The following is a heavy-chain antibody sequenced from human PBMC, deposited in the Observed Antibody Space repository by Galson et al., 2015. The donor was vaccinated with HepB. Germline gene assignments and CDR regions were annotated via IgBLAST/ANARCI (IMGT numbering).Heavy chain of an antibody. J-gene: IGHJ3*01. Sequence: SLRLSCAGSGFIFSMYGMHWVRQAPGKGLEWLTVISHDGTAQYYADSVKSRFTISRDNSQNTLYLQINSLRVEDTAVYYCAKDANKELLLTWGQGTLVTVSS. V-gene: IGHV3-30*18. CDR2: ISHDGTAQ. CDR3: AKDANKELLLT. D-gene: IGHD3-10*01. CDR1: GFIFSMYG.